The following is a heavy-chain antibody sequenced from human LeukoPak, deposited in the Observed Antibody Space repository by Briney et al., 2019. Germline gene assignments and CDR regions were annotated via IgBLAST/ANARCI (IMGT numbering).Heavy chain of an antibody. D-gene: IGHD6-6*01. J-gene: IGHJ3*02. V-gene: IGHV3-30-3*01. CDR2: ISYDGSNK. Sequence: GGSLRLSCAASGFTFSSYAMHWVRQAPGKGLEWVAVISYDGSNKYYADSVKGRFTISRDNSKNTLYLQMNSLRAEDTAVYYCARDAQLASGGAFDIWGQGTMVTVSS. CDR3: ARDAQLASGGAFDI. CDR1: GFTFSSYA.